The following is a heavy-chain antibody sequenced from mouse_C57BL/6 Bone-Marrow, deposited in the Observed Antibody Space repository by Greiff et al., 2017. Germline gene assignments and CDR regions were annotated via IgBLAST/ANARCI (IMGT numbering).Heavy chain of an antibody. CDR1: GFTFSSYA. CDR3: AREITTVVALWYFDV. Sequence: DVMLVESGGGLVKPGGSLKLSCAASGFTFSSYAMSWVRQTPEKRLEWVATISDGGSYTYYPDNVKGRFTISRDNAKNNLYLQMSHLKSEDTAMYYCAREITTVVALWYFDVWGTGTTVTVSS. D-gene: IGHD1-1*01. J-gene: IGHJ1*03. V-gene: IGHV5-4*01. CDR2: ISDGGSYT.